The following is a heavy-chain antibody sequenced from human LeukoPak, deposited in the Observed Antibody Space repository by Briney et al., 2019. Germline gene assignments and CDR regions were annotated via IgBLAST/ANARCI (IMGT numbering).Heavy chain of an antibody. V-gene: IGHV4-34*01. CDR3: ARSLIVVVVAAIFNWFDP. Sequence: PSETLSLTCALYGGSFADYYWSWVRQSPGKGLEWIGEINHSGTKRYNLSLKSRLVMSIDTSKNQFSLKLSSVTAADTAVYYCARSLIVVVVAAIFNWFDPWGQGTLVTVSS. CDR1: GGSFADYY. J-gene: IGHJ5*02. CDR2: INHSGTK. D-gene: IGHD2-15*01.